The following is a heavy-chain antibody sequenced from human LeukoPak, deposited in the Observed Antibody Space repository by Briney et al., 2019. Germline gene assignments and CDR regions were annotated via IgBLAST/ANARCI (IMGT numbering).Heavy chain of an antibody. J-gene: IGHJ4*02. V-gene: IGHV7-4-1*02. Sequence: GASVKVSCKASGYTFTSYAMNWVRQAPGQGLEWMGWINTNTGNPTYAQGFTGRFVFSLDTSVSTAYLQISSLKAEDTAVYYCARDSSKYYDSSGSLDYWGQGTLVTVSS. CDR1: GYTFTSYA. CDR3: ARDSSKYYDSSGSLDY. D-gene: IGHD3-22*01. CDR2: INTNTGNP.